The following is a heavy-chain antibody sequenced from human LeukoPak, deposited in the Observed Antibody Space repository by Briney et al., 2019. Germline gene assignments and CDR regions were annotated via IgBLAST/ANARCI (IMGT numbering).Heavy chain of an antibody. D-gene: IGHD3-10*01. CDR2: VSSSAGHT. Sequence: GGSLRLSCAAPGFSFSSCAMSWVRQAPGKGLEWVSSVSSSAGHTYYVDSVRGRFTISRDNSKNTLYLQMSSLRAEDTAVYFCAKALDISASGFDYWGQGTLVTVSS. CDR1: GFSFSSCA. CDR3: AKALDISASGFDY. V-gene: IGHV3-23*01. J-gene: IGHJ4*02.